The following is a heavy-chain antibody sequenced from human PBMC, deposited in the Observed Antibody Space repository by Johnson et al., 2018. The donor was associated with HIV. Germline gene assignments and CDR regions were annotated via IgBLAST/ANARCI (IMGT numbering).Heavy chain of an antibody. D-gene: IGHD6-19*01. Sequence: QVQLVESGGGLVQPGGSLRLSCAASGFTFSSYAMHWVRQAPGKGLEYVSAISSNGGSTYYADSVKGRFTISRDSSKNTLYLQMNSLRAEDTAVYYCARDGTRLEQWLHGAGAFDIWGQGTMVTVSS. CDR2: ISSNGGST. V-gene: IGHV3-64*04. CDR1: GFTFSSYA. J-gene: IGHJ3*02. CDR3: ARDGTRLEQWLHGAGAFDI.